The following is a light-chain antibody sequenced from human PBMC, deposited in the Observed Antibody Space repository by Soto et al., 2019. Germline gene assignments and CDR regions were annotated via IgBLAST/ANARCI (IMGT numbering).Light chain of an antibody. V-gene: IGKV1-5*01. CDR2: GAS. Sequence: DIQMTQSPLTLSASVGDRVTSTCRASQSINNWLAWYQQKPGKAPKLLLYGASSRDSGVPPRFSGSGYGTEFTLSISSLQPDDFATYYCQQYNRYSGMFGQGTKVEV. J-gene: IGKJ1*01. CDR3: QQYNRYSGM. CDR1: QSINNW.